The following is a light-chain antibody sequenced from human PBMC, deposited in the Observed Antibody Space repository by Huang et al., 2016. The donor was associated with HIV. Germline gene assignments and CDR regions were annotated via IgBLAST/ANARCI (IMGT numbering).Light chain of an antibody. Sequence: ILLTQSPSSLSASVGDRVTITCRASQGISSYFAWYQQKPGKAPQLLIYAASTLQSGVPSRFSGSGSGTDFTLTISSLQPEDFATYYCQQIHSYPLTFGGGTKVETK. V-gene: IGKV1-9*01. J-gene: IGKJ4*01. CDR3: QQIHSYPLT. CDR1: QGISSY. CDR2: AAS.